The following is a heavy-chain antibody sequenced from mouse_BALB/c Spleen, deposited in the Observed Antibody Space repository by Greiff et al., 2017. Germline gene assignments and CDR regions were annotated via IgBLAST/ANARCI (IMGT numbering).Heavy chain of an antibody. CDR1: GYTFSSYW. J-gene: IGHJ4*01. Sequence: VQLQQSGAELMKPGASVKISCKATGYTFSSYWIEWVKQRPGHGLEWIGEILPGSGSTNYNEKFKGKATFTADTSSNTAYMQLSSLTSEDSAVYYCARWGNYLWAMEYWGQGTSVTVSS. CDR3: ARWGNYLWAMEY. CDR2: ILPGSGST. V-gene: IGHV1-9*01. D-gene: IGHD2-1*01.